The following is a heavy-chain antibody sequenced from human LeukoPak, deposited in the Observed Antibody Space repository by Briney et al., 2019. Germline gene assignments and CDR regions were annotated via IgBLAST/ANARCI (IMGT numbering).Heavy chain of an antibody. Sequence: GRSLRLSCAASGFTFSSYAMHWVRQAPGKGLEWVAVISYDGSNKYYADSVKGRFTISRDNSKNTLYLQMNSLRAEDTAVYYCARDYYGSGSYYPPPLRYYYYGMDVWGQGTTVTVSS. CDR3: ARDYYGSGSYYPPPLRYYYYGMDV. V-gene: IGHV3-30-3*01. CDR1: GFTFSSYA. J-gene: IGHJ6*02. D-gene: IGHD3-10*01. CDR2: ISYDGSNK.